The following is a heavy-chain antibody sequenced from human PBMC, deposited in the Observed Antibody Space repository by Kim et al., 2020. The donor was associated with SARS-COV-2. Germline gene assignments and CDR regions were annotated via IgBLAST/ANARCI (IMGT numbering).Heavy chain of an antibody. CDR1: GYTFTTYG. CDR2: INVGYGNT. CDR3: ARDQGVGDY. Sequence: ASVKVSCKGSGYTFTTYGMHWVRQAPGQRLAWMGWINVGYGNTKYSEKFQGRVTITRDTSASTAYMELSSLRFEDSAVYFCARDQGVGDYWGQGALVTVSS. V-gene: IGHV1-3*01. D-gene: IGHD1-26*01. J-gene: IGHJ4*02.